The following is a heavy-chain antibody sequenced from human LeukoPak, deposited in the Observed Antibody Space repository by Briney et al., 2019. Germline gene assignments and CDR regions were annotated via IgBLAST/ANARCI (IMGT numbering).Heavy chain of an antibody. V-gene: IGHV3-7*03. D-gene: IGHD6-13*01. CDR2: IKQDGSEK. CDR1: GFTFSSYA. Sequence: GGSLRLSCAASGFTFSSYAMHWVRQAPGKGLEWVANIKQDGSEKYYVDSVKGRFTISRDNAKNSLYLQMNSLRVEDTAVYYCARAKGAAGTYLFDYWGQGTLVTVSS. J-gene: IGHJ4*02. CDR3: ARAKGAAGTYLFDY.